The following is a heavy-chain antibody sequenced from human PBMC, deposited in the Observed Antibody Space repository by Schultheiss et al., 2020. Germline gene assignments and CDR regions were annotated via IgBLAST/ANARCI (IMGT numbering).Heavy chain of an antibody. CDR1: GFAVSDHY. D-gene: IGHD5-18*01. CDR3: VRGYHGFDV. V-gene: IGHV3-72*01. J-gene: IGHJ6*02. Sequence: GSLILSCAASGFAVSDHYMDWVRQAPGKGLEWVARSATKPNNYETVYAVSVKGRFIISKDESQNALNLQMNSLKTEDTAVYYCVRGYHGFDVWGQGTTVTVSS. CDR2: SATKPNNYET.